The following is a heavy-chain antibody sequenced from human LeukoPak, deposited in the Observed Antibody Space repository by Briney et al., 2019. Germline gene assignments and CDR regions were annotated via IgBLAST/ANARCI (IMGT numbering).Heavy chain of an antibody. CDR3: ARGGGWSPYYFDY. D-gene: IGHD6-19*01. CDR1: GGSISSYY. J-gene: IGHJ4*02. V-gene: IGHV4-59*01. CDR2: IYYSGST. Sequence: SETLSLTCTVSGGSISSYYWSWIRQPPGKGLEWIGYIYYSGSTNYNPSLKSRVTISVDTSKNQFSLKLSSVTAADTAVYYCARGGGWSPYYFDYWGQGALVTVSS.